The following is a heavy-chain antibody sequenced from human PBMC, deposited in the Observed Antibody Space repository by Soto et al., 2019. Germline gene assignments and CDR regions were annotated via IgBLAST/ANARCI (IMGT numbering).Heavy chain of an antibody. CDR1: GGTFSSYA. V-gene: IGHV1-69*06. CDR2: IIPIFGTA. D-gene: IGHD6-19*01. CDR3: AREGAAVAADYFDY. Sequence: GASVKVSCKVSGGTFSSYAISWVRQAPGQGLEWMGGIIPIFGTANYAQKFQGRVTITADKSTSTAYMELSSLRSEDTAVYYCAREGAAVAADYFDYWGQGTLVTVSS. J-gene: IGHJ4*02.